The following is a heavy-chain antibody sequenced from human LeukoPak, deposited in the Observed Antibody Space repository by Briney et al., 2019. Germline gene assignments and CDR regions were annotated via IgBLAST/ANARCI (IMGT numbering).Heavy chain of an antibody. CDR2: IYYSGST. CDR3: AGDYGDLLTGIRFDT. Sequence: SQTLSVTCTVSGGSISSGDYYWSCIRQPPGKGLEWIGYIYYSGSTYYNPSLKSRVTISIQTSKNQFSLKLTSVTAADTAVYYCAGDYGDLLTGIRFDTWGQGTLVTVSS. CDR1: GGSISSGDYY. V-gene: IGHV4-30-4*01. J-gene: IGHJ5*02. D-gene: IGHD4-17*01.